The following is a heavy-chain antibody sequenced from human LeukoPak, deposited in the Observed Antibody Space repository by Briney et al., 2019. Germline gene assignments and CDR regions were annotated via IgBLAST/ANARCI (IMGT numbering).Heavy chain of an antibody. CDR2: MNPNRGNT. CDR3: ATQEGAYYDSSGYSEN. Sequence: GASVKVSCKASGYTFTSYDINWVRQATGQGLEWMGWMNPNRGNTGYAQKFQGRVTMTRNTSISTAYMELSSLRSEDTAVYYCATQEGAYYDSSGYSENWGQGTLVTVSS. J-gene: IGHJ4*02. V-gene: IGHV1-8*01. CDR1: GYTFTSYD. D-gene: IGHD3-22*01.